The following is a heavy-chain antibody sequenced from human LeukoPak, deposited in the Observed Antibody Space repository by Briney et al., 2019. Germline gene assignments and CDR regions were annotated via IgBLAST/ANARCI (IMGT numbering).Heavy chain of an antibody. CDR3: ARETAAAGSFIAINDY. CDR2: IYYSGST. D-gene: IGHD6-13*01. J-gene: IGHJ4*02. CDR1: GGSISSYY. Sequence: SETLSLTCTVSGGSISSYYWSWIRQPAGKGLEWIGYIYYSGSTNYNPSLKSRVTISVDTSKNQFSLKLSSVTAADTAIYYCARETAAAGSFIAINDYWGQGTLVTVSS. V-gene: IGHV4-59*12.